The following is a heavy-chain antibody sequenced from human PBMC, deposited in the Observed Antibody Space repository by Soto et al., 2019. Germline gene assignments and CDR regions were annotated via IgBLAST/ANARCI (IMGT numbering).Heavy chain of an antibody. D-gene: IGHD3-22*01. Sequence: ASVKVSCKASGYTFTSYYMHWVRQAPGQGLEWMGIINPSGGSTSYAQKFQGRVTMTRDTSTSTVYMELSSLRSEDTAVYYCARTQTCYYDSSGSDRTPNDYWGQGTLVTVSS. V-gene: IGHV1-46*03. CDR1: GYTFTSYY. CDR3: ARTQTCYYDSSGSDRTPNDY. CDR2: INPSGGST. J-gene: IGHJ4*02.